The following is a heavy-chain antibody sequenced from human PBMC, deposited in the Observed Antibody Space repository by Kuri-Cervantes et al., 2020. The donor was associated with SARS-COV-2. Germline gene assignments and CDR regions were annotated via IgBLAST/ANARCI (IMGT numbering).Heavy chain of an antibody. CDR3: ARGGGVVDYGGQYLSD. V-gene: IGHV3-21*01. Sequence: GESLKISCAASGFTFSRYNMNWVRQAPGRGLEWVSSISSSSTYIYYADSVRGRFTISRDNAKNSLYLQMNSLRAEDTGVYYCARGGGVVDYGGQYLSDWGQGTLVTVSS. CDR2: ISSSSTYI. D-gene: IGHD4-23*01. CDR1: GFTFSRYN. J-gene: IGHJ4*02.